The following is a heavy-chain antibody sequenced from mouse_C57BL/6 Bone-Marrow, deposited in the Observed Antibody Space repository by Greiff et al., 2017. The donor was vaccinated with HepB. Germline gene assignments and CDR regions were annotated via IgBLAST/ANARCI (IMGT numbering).Heavy chain of an antibody. CDR1: GFSLSTFGMG. V-gene: IGHV8-8*01. CDR2: IWWDDDK. CDR3: ARTVHYGSSPYYAMDY. D-gene: IGHD1-1*01. J-gene: IGHJ4*01. Sequence: QVTLKESGPGILQPSQTLSLTCSFSGFSLSTFGMGVGWIRQPSGKGLEWLAHIWWDDDKYYNPALKSRLTISKDTSKNQVFLKIANVDTADTATYYCARTVHYGSSPYYAMDYWGQGTSVTVSS.